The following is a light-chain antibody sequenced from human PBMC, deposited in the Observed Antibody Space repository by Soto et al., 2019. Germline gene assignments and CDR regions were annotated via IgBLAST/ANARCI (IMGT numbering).Light chain of an antibody. CDR1: QSVLHSSNNKNY. CDR2: WAS. Sequence: DIVMTQSPDSLAVSLGERATVNCKSSQSVLHSSNNKNYLAWYQQKPGQPPKLLIYWASTRESGVPDRFSGSGSGTDFALTISSLQSEDVAVYYCQQYCSTPPTFGQGTKVEIK. V-gene: IGKV4-1*01. J-gene: IGKJ1*01. CDR3: QQYCSTPPT.